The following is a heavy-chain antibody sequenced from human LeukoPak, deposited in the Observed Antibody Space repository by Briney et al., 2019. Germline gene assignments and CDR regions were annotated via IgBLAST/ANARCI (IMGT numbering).Heavy chain of an antibody. J-gene: IGHJ3*02. CDR2: IYSGGST. V-gene: IGHV3-53*01. Sequence: PGGSLRLACAASGFTVSSNYMSWVRQAPGKGLEWVSVIYSGGSTYYADSVKGRFTISRDNSKNTLYLQMNSLRAEDTAVYYCARRWLQFNDAFDIWGQGTMVTVSS. CDR1: GFTVSSNY. CDR3: ARRWLQFNDAFDI. D-gene: IGHD5-24*01.